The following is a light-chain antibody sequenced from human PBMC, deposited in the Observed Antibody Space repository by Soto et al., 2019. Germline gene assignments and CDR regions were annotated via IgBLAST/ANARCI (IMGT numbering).Light chain of an antibody. Sequence: DIQMTQSPSSLSSSIVYRFTITCQASQNITNNLSWYQQKPGKAPNLLIYHASKLAKGVTSRFSGSGSGTDFSFIITSLQREDLATYYCQQYYGLPPLTCGQGTRREIK. CDR3: QQYYGLPPLT. CDR1: QNITNN. V-gene: IGKV1-33*01. CDR2: HAS. J-gene: IGKJ5*01.